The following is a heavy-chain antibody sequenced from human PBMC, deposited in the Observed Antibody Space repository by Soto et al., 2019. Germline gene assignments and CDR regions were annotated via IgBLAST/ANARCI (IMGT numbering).Heavy chain of an antibody. CDR2: IWYDGSNK. CDR1: GFTFSSYG. D-gene: IGHD6-19*01. Sequence: QVQLVESGGGVVQPGRSLRLSCAAPGFTFSSYGMHWVRQAPGKGLEWVAVIWYDGSNKYYADSVKGRFTISRDNSKNTLYLQMNSLRAEDTAVYYCARDYSGWYDLDYWGQGTLVTVSS. V-gene: IGHV3-33*01. J-gene: IGHJ4*02. CDR3: ARDYSGWYDLDY.